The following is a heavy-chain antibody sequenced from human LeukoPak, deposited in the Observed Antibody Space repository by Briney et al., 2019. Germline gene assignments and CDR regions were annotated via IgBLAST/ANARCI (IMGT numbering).Heavy chain of an antibody. V-gene: IGHV3-43*01. CDR2: ISWDGGST. CDR3: ARQNWFDP. CDR1: GFTFDDYT. J-gene: IGHJ5*02. Sequence: PGGSLRLSCAASGFTFDDYTMHWVRQAPGKGLEWVSLISWDGGSTYYADSVKGRFTISRDNAKNSLYLQMNGLRAEDTAVYYCARQNWFDPRGQGTLVTVSS.